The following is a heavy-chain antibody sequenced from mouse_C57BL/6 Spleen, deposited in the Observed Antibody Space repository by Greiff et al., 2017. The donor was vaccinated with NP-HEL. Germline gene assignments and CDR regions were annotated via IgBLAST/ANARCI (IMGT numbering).Heavy chain of an antibody. CDR3: AREAAVVDWYFDV. J-gene: IGHJ1*03. Sequence: EVQLQQSGPELVKPGASVKMSCKASGYTFTDYNMHWVKQSHGKSLEWIGYINPNNGGTSYNQKFKGKATLTVNKSSSTAYMELRSLTSEDSAVYDCAREAAVVDWYFDVWGTGTTVTVSS. CDR2: INPNNGGT. V-gene: IGHV1-22*01. CDR1: GYTFTDYN. D-gene: IGHD1-1*01.